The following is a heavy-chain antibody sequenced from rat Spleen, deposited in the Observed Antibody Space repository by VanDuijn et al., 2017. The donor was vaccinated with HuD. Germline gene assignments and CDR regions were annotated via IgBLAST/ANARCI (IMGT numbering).Heavy chain of an antibody. CDR1: GFTFSSFA. J-gene: IGHJ2*01. V-gene: IGHV5-29*01. CDR2: ISYDGSST. Sequence: EVQLVESDGGLVQPGRSLKLSCAASGFTFSSFAMAWVRQAPKKGLEWVAFISYDGSSTYYRDSVKGRFTISRDNTKSTLSLQMDSLRSEDTATYYCARRHYGYTDYFDYWGQGVMVPVSS. D-gene: IGHD1-11*01. CDR3: ARRHYGYTDYFDY.